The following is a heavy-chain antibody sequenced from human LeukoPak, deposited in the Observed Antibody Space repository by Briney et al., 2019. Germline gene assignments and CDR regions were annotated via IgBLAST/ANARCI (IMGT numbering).Heavy chain of an antibody. CDR2: IRSDGSDK. V-gene: IGHV3-30*02. CDR3: AKDGIARSIFDY. J-gene: IGHJ4*02. D-gene: IGHD1-1*01. Sequence: GGSLRLSCAASGFTFTTYGMHWVRQAPGKGLEWVAFIRSDGSDKYYADSVKGRFTISRDNSKNTLYLQMNSLRAEDTAVYYCAKDGIARSIFDYWGQGTLVTVSS. CDR1: GFTFTTYG.